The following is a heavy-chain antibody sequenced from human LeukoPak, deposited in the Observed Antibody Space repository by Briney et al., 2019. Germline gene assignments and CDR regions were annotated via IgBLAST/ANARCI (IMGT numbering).Heavy chain of an antibody. CDR3: ARGKGGRHYDWLVNDF. D-gene: IGHD3-9*01. CDR2: ITTSHTYI. Sequence: GGSLRLSCAASGFTLSTYSMHWLRQAPGKGLEWVSSITTSHTYIYYADSVRDRFTISRDNANNSLYLQMNSLRAGDTALYYCARGKGGRHYDWLVNDFWGQGTLVTVSS. CDR1: GFTLSTYS. J-gene: IGHJ4*02. V-gene: IGHV3-21*01.